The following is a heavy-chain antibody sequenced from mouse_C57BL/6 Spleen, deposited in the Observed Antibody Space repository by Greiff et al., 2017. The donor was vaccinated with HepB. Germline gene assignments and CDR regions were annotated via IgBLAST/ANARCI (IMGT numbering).Heavy chain of an antibody. CDR2: IDPSDSET. CDR3: ARKGSYAMDY. Sequence: QLQQPGAELVRPGSSVKLSCKASGYTFTSYWMHWVKQRPIQGLEWIGNIDPSDSETHYNQKFKDKATLTVDKSSSTAYMQLSSLTSEDSAVYYCARKGSYAMDYWGQGTSVTVSS. V-gene: IGHV1-52*01. J-gene: IGHJ4*01. CDR1: GYTFTSYW.